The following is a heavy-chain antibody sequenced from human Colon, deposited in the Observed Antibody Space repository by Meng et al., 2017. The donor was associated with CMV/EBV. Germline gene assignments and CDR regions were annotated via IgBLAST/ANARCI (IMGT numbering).Heavy chain of an antibody. D-gene: IGHD3-10*01. Sequence: GGSLRLSCVASGFTFSHYGMHWVRQAPGKGLEWTAFIRYDGSDTWYADFVKGRFTISRDNFKNTLYLQMTGLSAEDTAVYYCAKDLMLGFGSGTQYYFDSWGQGTLVTVSS. CDR1: GFTFSHYG. CDR3: AKDLMLGFGSGTQYYFDS. V-gene: IGHV3-30*02. CDR2: IRYDGSDT. J-gene: IGHJ4*02.